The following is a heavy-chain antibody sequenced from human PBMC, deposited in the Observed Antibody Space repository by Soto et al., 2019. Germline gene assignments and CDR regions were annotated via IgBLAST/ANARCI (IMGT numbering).Heavy chain of an antibody. Sequence: ASVKVSCKASGYTFTSYGISWVRQAPGQGLEWMGWISAYNGNTNYAQKLQGRVTMTTDTSTSTAYMELRSLRSDDTAVYYCARFAILWFGELRHVYYYYGMDVWGQGTTVTVSS. CDR2: ISAYNGNT. J-gene: IGHJ6*02. D-gene: IGHD3-10*01. CDR1: GYTFTSYG. CDR3: ARFAILWFGELRHVYYYYGMDV. V-gene: IGHV1-18*01.